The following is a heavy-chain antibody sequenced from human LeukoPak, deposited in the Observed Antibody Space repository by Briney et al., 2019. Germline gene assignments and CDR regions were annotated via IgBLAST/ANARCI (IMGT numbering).Heavy chain of an antibody. V-gene: IGHV4-34*01. CDR3: ARLGPYDYVWGSYRWVGYFDY. J-gene: IGHJ4*02. Sequence: SETLSLTCAVYGGSFSGYYWSWIRQPPGKGLEWIGEINHSGSTNYNPSLKSRVTISVDTSKNRFSLKLSSVTAADTAVYYCARLGPYDYVWGSYRWVGYFDYWGQGTLVTVSS. D-gene: IGHD3-16*02. CDR2: INHSGST. CDR1: GGSFSGYY.